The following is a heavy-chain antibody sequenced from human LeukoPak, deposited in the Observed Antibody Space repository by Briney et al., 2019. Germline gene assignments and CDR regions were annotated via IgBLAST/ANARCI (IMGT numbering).Heavy chain of an antibody. J-gene: IGHJ4*02. CDR2: IKQDGSDK. CDR1: GFTFDTYR. V-gene: IGHV3-7*01. CDR3: ARGRWLQSFYYFDY. D-gene: IGHD5-24*01. Sequence: PGGSLRLSCAASGFTFDTYRMTWVRQAPGKGLEWVAKIKQDGSDKYYVDSVKGRFTISKDNAKNSLYLQMNSLRDEDTALYYCARGRWLQSFYYFDYWGQGTLVTVSS.